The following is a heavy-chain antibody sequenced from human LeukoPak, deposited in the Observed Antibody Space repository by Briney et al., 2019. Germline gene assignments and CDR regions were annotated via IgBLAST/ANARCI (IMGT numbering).Heavy chain of an antibody. D-gene: IGHD3-10*01. Sequence: GASVKVSCKASGYSFPSYGISWMRQAPGQGLEWMAWISPYNGNTNYAQRLQGRVTLTTDTSTTTAYMELRNLRSDDTAVYYCARHYYGSGTYYHFDYWGQGTLVTVSS. V-gene: IGHV1-18*01. J-gene: IGHJ4*02. CDR1: GYSFPSYG. CDR3: ARHYYGSGTYYHFDY. CDR2: ISPYNGNT.